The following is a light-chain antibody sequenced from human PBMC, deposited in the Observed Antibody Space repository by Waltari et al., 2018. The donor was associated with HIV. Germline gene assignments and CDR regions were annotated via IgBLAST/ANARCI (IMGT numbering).Light chain of an antibody. CDR2: ENN. CDR3: GTWDSSLSATPV. Sequence: QSVLTQPPSVSVAPGQMVTISCSGSSSNIGNNFLSWYQQLPGTAPKLLIYENNKRPAGIPDRFSGSKSGTSATLGITGLQTGDEANYYCGTWDSSLSATPVFGGGTKLTVL. CDR1: SSNIGNNF. V-gene: IGLV1-51*01. J-gene: IGLJ2*01.